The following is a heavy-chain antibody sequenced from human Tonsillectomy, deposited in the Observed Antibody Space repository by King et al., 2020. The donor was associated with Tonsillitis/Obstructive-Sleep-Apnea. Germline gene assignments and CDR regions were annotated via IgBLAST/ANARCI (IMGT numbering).Heavy chain of an antibody. Sequence: VQLVESGGGLVKPGGSLRLSCAASGFTFSSYSMNWVRQAPGKGLEWVSSISSSSTYIYYADSLKGRFTISRDNAKNSLYLQMNSLRAEDTAVYYCAGDSQPARIAARPALNWFDPWGQGTLVTVSS. CDR2: ISSSSTYI. J-gene: IGHJ5*02. D-gene: IGHD6-6*01. CDR1: GFTFSSYS. CDR3: AGDSQPARIAARPALNWFDP. V-gene: IGHV3-21*01.